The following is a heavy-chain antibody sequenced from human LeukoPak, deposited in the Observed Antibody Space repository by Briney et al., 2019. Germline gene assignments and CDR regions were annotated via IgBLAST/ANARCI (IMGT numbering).Heavy chain of an antibody. CDR2: ISSSGGTM. V-gene: IGHV3-48*03. J-gene: IGHJ4*02. CDR1: GFTVSGFE. CDR3: ARIPHPDYADAQ. D-gene: IGHD4-17*01. Sequence: GGSLRLSCEASGFTVSGFEINWVRQAPGKGLERVSYISSSGGTMDYADSVKGRFTVSRDNGKKLVHLQLNSLRAEDTAVYFCARIPHPDYADAQWGQGTLVIVSS.